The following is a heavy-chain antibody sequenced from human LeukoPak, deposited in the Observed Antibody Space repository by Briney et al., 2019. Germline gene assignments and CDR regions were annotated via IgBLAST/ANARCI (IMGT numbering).Heavy chain of an antibody. CDR2: ISGSGGTI. Sequence: GGSLRLSCAASGFTFSDYYMSWIRQAPGKGLEWVSYISGSGGTIYYADSVKGRFILSRDNAKNSLYLQMNSLRAEDTAVYYCATLVRGVIIKGYFDYWGQGTLVTVSS. CDR3: ATLVRGVIIKGYFDY. CDR1: GFTFSDYY. D-gene: IGHD3-10*01. V-gene: IGHV3-11*04. J-gene: IGHJ4*02.